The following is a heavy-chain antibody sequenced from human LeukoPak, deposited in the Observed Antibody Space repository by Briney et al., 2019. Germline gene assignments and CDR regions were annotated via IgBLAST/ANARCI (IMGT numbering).Heavy chain of an antibody. J-gene: IGHJ6*03. CDR3: AREGSGWSSMDV. V-gene: IGHV1-3*03. CDR1: GYTFIYYA. Sequence: ASVKLSCKASGYTFIYYAIHWVRQAPGQRLEWMGWINADNGDTKYSQELQGRVTITSDTSASTAYMELSSLRSEDMAVYYCAREGSGWSSMDVWGKGTTVTVSS. CDR2: INADNGDT. D-gene: IGHD6-19*01.